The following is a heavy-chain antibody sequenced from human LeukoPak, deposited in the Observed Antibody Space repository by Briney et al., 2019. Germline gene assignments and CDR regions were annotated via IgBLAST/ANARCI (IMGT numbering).Heavy chain of an antibody. D-gene: IGHD6-19*01. V-gene: IGHV3-9*01. Sequence: GGSLRLSCAASGFTFDDYAMHWVRQAPGKGLEWVSGISWNSGSIGYADSVKGRFTISRDNAKNSLYLQMNSLRAEDTALYYCAKVQSSSGWYYFDYWGQGTLVTVSS. J-gene: IGHJ4*02. CDR2: ISWNSGSI. CDR3: AKVQSSSGWYYFDY. CDR1: GFTFDDYA.